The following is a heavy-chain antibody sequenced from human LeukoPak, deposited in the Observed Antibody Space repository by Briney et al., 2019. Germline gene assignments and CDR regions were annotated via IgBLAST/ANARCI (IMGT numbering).Heavy chain of an antibody. Sequence: SETLSLTRTVSGGSISSYYWSWIRQPPGKGLEWIGYIYYSGRTNYNPSLKSRVTISLDMSKNQFSLKLTSVTAADTAVYYCASNYGAGSYYSDYWGQGTLVTVSS. CDR1: GGSISSYY. V-gene: IGHV4-59*01. J-gene: IGHJ4*02. D-gene: IGHD3-10*01. CDR2: IYYSGRT. CDR3: ASNYGAGSYYSDY.